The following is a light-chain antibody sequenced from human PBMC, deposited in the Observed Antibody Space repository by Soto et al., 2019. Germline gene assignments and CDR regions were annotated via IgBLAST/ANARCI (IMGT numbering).Light chain of an antibody. CDR3: SSYTTSTAVV. CDR1: SSDFGGYNY. CDR2: EVI. V-gene: IGLV2-14*01. J-gene: IGLJ3*02. Sequence: QSALTQPASVSGSPGQSITISCTGTSSDFGGYNYVSWYQLHPGKAPKLMIYEVINRPSGVSDRFSGSKSGTTASLTISGLQAEDEADYYCSSYTTSTAVVFGGGTQLTVL.